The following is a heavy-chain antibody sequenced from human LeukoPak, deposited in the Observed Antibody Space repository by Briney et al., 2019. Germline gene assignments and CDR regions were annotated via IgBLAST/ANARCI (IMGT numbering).Heavy chain of an antibody. V-gene: IGHV3-21*01. D-gene: IGHD1-26*01. CDR2: ISSRSNFI. J-gene: IGHJ3*02. CDR3: ARDFEWALLKANAFDI. Sequence: GGSLRLSCAASGFTFSSYAMNWVRQAPGKGLEWVSSISSRSNFIYYADSLKGRFTISRDNAKNSLYLQMNSLRAEDTAVYYCARDFEWALLKANAFDIWGQGTMVTVSS. CDR1: GFTFSSYA.